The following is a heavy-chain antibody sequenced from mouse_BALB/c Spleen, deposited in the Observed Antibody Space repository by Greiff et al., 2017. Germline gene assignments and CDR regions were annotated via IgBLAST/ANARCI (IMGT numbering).Heavy chain of an antibody. CDR1: GFSLTSYG. V-gene: IGHV2-2*02. CDR2: IWSGGST. Sequence: VQGVESGPGLVQPSQSLSITCTVSGFSLTSYGVHWVRQSPGKGLEWLGVIWSGGSTDYNAAFISRLSISKDNSKSQVFFKMNSLQANDTAIYYCARKRVYYGYDGVSYYAMDYWGQGTSVTVSS. D-gene: IGHD2-2*01. J-gene: IGHJ4*01. CDR3: ARKRVYYGYDGVSYYAMDY.